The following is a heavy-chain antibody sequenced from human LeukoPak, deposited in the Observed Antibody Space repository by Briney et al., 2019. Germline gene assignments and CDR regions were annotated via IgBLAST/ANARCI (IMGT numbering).Heavy chain of an antibody. Sequence: SQTLSLTCAISGDSVSSNSAAWNWIRQSPSRGLEWLGRTYYRSKWYNDYAVSVKSRITINPDTSKNQFSLKLSSVTAADTAVYYCASWRWTDTYTAMVRGYWYFDLWGRGTLVTVSS. V-gene: IGHV6-1*01. CDR2: TYYRSKWYN. D-gene: IGHD5-18*01. CDR3: ASWRWTDTYTAMVRGYWYFDL. J-gene: IGHJ2*01. CDR1: GDSVSSNSAA.